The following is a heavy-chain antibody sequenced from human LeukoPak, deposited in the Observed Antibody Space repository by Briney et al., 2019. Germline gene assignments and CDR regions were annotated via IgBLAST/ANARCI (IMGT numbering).Heavy chain of an antibody. CDR3: ARVHPPDY. CDR1: GGSFSGYY. J-gene: IGHJ4*02. V-gene: IGHV4-34*01. Sequence: SETLSLTCAVYGGSFSGYYWSWTRQPPGKGLEWIGEINHSGSTNYNPSLKSRVTISVDTSKNQFSLKLSSVTAADTAVYYCARVHPPDYWGQGTLVTVSS. CDR2: INHSGST.